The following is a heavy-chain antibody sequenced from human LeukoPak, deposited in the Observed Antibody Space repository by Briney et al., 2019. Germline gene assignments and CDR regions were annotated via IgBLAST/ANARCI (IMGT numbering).Heavy chain of an antibody. D-gene: IGHD3-22*01. J-gene: IGHJ4*02. CDR1: GFPFSSYS. CDR2: ISNSSSTI. V-gene: IGHV3-48*04. CDR3: ARDSDRAVDY. Sequence: GGSLSLSCAASGFPFSSYSMNWVRQAPGKGREWVSYISNSSSTIYYADSVRGRFTISRDNAKNSLYLQMNSLRAEETAVYYCARDSDRAVDYWGQGTLVTVSS.